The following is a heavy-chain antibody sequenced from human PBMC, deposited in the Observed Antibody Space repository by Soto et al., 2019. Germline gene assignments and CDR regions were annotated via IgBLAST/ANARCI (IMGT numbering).Heavy chain of an antibody. Sequence: EVQLLESGGGLVQPGGSLRLSCAASGFTFSTYAMSWVRQAPGKGLEWVSLMSGSGGGTYYADSVKGRFTISRDNSKNTLNLQRNSLRAEDTAVYYCAKHAAAAAPDYWGQGTLVTVSS. D-gene: IGHD6-13*01. CDR2: MSGSGGGT. CDR1: GFTFSTYA. V-gene: IGHV3-23*01. J-gene: IGHJ4*02. CDR3: AKHAAAAAPDY.